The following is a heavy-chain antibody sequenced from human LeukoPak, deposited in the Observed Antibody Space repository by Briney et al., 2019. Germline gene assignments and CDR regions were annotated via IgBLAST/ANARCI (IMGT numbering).Heavy chain of an antibody. V-gene: IGHV1-69*01. J-gene: IGHJ1*01. D-gene: IGHD3-22*01. Sequence: SSVKVPCKASRGTFSSYAISWVRPAAGQGLEGMGGIIPFFGTANYAQKFQGRVTITADESTSTAYMELSSLRSEDTAVYYCARRDYYDSSGYYYPEYFQHWGQGTLVTVSS. CDR2: IIPFFGTA. CDR1: RGTFSSYA. CDR3: ARRDYYDSSGYYYPEYFQH.